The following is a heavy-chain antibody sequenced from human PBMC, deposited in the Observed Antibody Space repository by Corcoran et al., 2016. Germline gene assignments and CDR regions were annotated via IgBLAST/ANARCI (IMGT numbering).Heavy chain of an antibody. CDR2: ISAYNGNT. CDR3: ARDRRFLEWLPVDYGMDV. J-gene: IGHJ6*02. Sequence: QVQLVQSGAEVKKPGASVKVSCKASGYTFTSYGISWVRQAPGQGLEWMGWISAYNGNTNYAQKLQGRVTMTTDTSTSTAYMELRSLRSDDTAMYYCARDRRFLEWLPVDYGMDVWGQGTTVTVSS. D-gene: IGHD3-3*01. CDR1: GYTFTSYG. V-gene: IGHV1-18*01.